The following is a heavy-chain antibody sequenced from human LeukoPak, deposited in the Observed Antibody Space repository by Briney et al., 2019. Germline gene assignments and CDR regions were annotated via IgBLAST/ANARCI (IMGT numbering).Heavy chain of an antibody. J-gene: IGHJ2*01. V-gene: IGHV1-69*04. Sequence: SVKVSCKASGGTFSSYAISWVRQAPGQGLEWMGRIIPILGIANYAQKFQGRVTITADKSTSTAYMELSSLRSEDTAVYYCARAYYGSGSYYSWYFDLWGRGTLVTVSS. CDR3: ARAYYGSGSYYSWYFDL. D-gene: IGHD3-10*01. CDR2: IIPILGIA. CDR1: GGTFSSYA.